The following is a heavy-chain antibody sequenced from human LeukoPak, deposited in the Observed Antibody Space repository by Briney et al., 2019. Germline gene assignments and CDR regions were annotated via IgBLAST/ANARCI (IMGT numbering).Heavy chain of an antibody. Sequence: GGSLRLSCVTSGFSFSRYWMHWVRRVPDKGLVWVARISTDGVTTDYAGSVKGRFAISTDNAKNSLFLQMNSLVAEDTAVYYCARGYIDNLGYSPRSSFDSWGQGSLVTVSS. CDR3: ARGYIDNLGYSPRSSFDS. CDR2: ISTDGVTT. CDR1: GFSFSRYW. V-gene: IGHV3-74*01. J-gene: IGHJ4*02. D-gene: IGHD3-22*01.